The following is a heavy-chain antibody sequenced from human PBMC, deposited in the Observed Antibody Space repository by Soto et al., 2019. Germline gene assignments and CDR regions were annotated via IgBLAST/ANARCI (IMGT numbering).Heavy chain of an antibody. J-gene: IGHJ6*02. CDR3: ARANAGATRYYYYGMDV. D-gene: IGHD1-26*01. Sequence: KPSETLSLTCTVSGGSISSYYWSWIRQPAGKGLEWIGRIYTSGSTNYNPSLKGRVTMSVDTSKNQFSLKLSSVTAADTAVYYCARANAGATRYYYYGMDVWGQGTTVTVSS. CDR2: IYTSGST. CDR1: GGSISSYY. V-gene: IGHV4-4*07.